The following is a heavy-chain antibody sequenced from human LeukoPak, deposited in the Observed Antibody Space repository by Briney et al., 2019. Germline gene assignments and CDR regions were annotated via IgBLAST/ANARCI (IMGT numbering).Heavy chain of an antibody. D-gene: IGHD3-10*01. CDR2: IRQDGREK. Sequence: GGSLKLSCAASGFTFTSYWLSWVRQAPGKGLEWVANIRQDGREKSYADSVKGRFTISRDNAKTSVYLQMNSLRVEDTAVYYCAREGVGGFDSWGQGTLVTVSS. CDR1: GFTFTSYW. CDR3: AREGVGGFDS. J-gene: IGHJ5*01. V-gene: IGHV3-7*01.